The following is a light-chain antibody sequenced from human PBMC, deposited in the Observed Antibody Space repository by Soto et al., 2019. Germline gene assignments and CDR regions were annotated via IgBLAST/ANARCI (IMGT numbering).Light chain of an antibody. CDR3: QNHDGVPH. CDR1: QDITNQ. CDR2: DSS. J-gene: IGKJ3*01. Sequence: DIQVTQSPSSLSASVGDRVTITCQASQDITNQLNWYQHKPGKAPKLLICDSSDFETGVPSRFSGSGYGTYFTLTINSLQPEEFATYYCQNHDGVPHFGPGTRIDIK. V-gene: IGKV1-33*01.